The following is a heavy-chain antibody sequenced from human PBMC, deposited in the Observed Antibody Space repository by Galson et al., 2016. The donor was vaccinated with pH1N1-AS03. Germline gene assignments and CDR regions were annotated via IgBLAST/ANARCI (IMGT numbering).Heavy chain of an antibody. J-gene: IGHJ4*02. V-gene: IGHV1-69*04. D-gene: IGHD3-22*01. CDR2: IIPILGIP. Sequence: SVKVSCKASGGTFSSYAISWVRQAPGQGLEWMGRIIPILGIPNYAQKLQGRVTITADESTTTAYMELSSLTSEDTAVYYCALTNYYYNVGYYYYWGQGTLVPVPS. CDR1: GGTFSSYA. CDR3: ALTNYYYNVGYYYY.